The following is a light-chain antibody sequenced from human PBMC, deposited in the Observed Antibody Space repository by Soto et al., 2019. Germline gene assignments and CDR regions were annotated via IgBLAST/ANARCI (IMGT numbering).Light chain of an antibody. J-gene: IGKJ4*01. V-gene: IGKV1-5*01. CDR2: DAS. Sequence: DIQMTQSPSTLSASVGDRVTITCRTSHSISSQLAWYQQKPGKGPKVLIFDASSLKSGVPSRFSGSGSGTEFALTISSLQPDDVATYYCQHYNSYPLTFGGGTKVEIK. CDR1: HSISSQ. CDR3: QHYNSYPLT.